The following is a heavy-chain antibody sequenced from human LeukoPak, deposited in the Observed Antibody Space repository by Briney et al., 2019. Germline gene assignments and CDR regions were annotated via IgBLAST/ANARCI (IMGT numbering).Heavy chain of an antibody. J-gene: IGHJ4*02. D-gene: IGHD4-11*01. CDR3: ARSTRAVTRYQFDY. CDR2: ISSSSSYI. CDR1: GFTFSSYS. Sequence: GGSLRLSCAASGFTFSSYSMNWVRQAPGKGLEWVSSISSSSSYIYYADSVKGRFTISRDNAKNSLYLQMNSLRAEDTAVYYCARSTRAVTRYQFDYWGQGTLVTVSS. V-gene: IGHV3-21*01.